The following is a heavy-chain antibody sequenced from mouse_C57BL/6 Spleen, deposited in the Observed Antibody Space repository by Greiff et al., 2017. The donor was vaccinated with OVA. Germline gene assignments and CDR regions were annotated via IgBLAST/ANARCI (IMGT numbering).Heavy chain of an antibody. CDR1: GYTFTDYE. J-gene: IGHJ4*01. Sequence: QVQLQQSGAELVRPGASVTLSCKASGYTFTDYEMHWVKQTPVHGLEWIGAIDPETGGTAYNQKFKGKAILTADKSSSTAYMELRSLTSEDSAVYYCARGMVTTGGYYYAMDYWGQGTSVTVSS. CDR3: ARGMVTTGGYYYAMDY. D-gene: IGHD2-2*01. CDR2: IDPETGGT. V-gene: IGHV1-15*01.